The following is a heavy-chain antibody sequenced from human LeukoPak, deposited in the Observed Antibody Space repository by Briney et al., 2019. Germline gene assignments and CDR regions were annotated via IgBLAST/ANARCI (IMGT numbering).Heavy chain of an antibody. V-gene: IGHV1-2*02. CDR3: ASGYSGYDLNY. J-gene: IGHJ4*02. CDR1: DFRDYY. D-gene: IGHD5-12*01. Sequence: ASVKVSCKTSDFRDYYMNWVRQAPGHGLEWLGWINPKSGDTDYAQKFQGRVTMTRDTSINTAYMELSGLKPDDTAIYYCASGYSGYDLNYWGQGTQVTVSS. CDR2: INPKSGDT.